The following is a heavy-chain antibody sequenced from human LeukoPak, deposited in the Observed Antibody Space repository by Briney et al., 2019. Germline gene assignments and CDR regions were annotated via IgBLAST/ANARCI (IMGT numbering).Heavy chain of an antibody. D-gene: IGHD1-7*01. CDR1: GYTFTSYA. CDR3: ARADVITGTTGVDY. J-gene: IGHJ4*02. CDR2: ISPYNGNT. Sequence: ASVKVSCKASGYTFTSYAINWVRQAPGQGFEWMGWISPYNGNTNYAQKLQGRVTMTADISTSTAYMELRSLRSDDTAVYYCARADVITGTTGVDYWGQGTLVTVSS. V-gene: IGHV1-18*01.